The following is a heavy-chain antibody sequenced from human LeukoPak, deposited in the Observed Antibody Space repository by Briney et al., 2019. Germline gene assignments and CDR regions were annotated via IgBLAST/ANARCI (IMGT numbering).Heavy chain of an antibody. V-gene: IGHV1-2*02. Sequence: ASVKVSCKASGYTFTGYYVHWVRQAPGQGLEWMGWINPNRGGTNYAQKFQGRVTMTRDTSISTAYMELSELRSDDTAVYYCARGTLNIVVVPPAVTFDYWGQGTLVTVSS. CDR1: GYTFTGYY. CDR2: INPNRGGT. J-gene: IGHJ4*02. D-gene: IGHD2-2*01. CDR3: ARGTLNIVVVPPAVTFDY.